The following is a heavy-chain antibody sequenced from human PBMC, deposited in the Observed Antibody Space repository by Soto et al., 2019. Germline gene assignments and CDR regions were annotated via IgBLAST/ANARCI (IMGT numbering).Heavy chain of an antibody. D-gene: IGHD2-15*01. V-gene: IGHV3-15*01. CDR3: TTDFSPPGDIVVVVAASY. J-gene: IGHJ4*02. CDR2: IKSKTDGGTT. Sequence: GGSLRLSCAASGFTFSNAWMSWVRQAPGKGLEWVGRIKSKTDGGTTDNAAPVKGRFTISRDDSKNTLYLQMNSLKTEDTAVYYCTTDFSPPGDIVVVVAASYWGQGTLVTVSS. CDR1: GFTFSNAW.